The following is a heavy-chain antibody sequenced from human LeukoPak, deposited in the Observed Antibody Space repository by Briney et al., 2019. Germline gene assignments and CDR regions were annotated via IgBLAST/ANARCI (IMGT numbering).Heavy chain of an antibody. V-gene: IGHV1-18*01. CDR2: ISAYNGNT. CDR1: GYTFTSYG. J-gene: IGHJ6*02. D-gene: IGHD2-2*02. Sequence: GASVKVSCKASGYTFTSYGISWVRQAPGQGLEWMGWISAYNGNTNYAQKLQGRVTMTTDTSTSTAYMELRSLRSDDTAVYYCASTTKLGYCSSTSCYIYYYYGMDVWGQGTTVTVSS. CDR3: ASTTKLGYCSSTSCYIYYYYGMDV.